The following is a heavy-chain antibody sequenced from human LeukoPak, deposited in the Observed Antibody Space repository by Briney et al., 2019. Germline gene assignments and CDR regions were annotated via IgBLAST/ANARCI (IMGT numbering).Heavy chain of an antibody. CDR2: INPNNGGT. V-gene: IGHV1-2*02. J-gene: IGHJ3*02. Sequence: ASVKVSCKASGYTFTDYYMHWVGQAPGQGREWMGWINPNNGGTNYAQKFQGRVTMTRDTSISTAYMELSRLRSDDTAVYYCARERSYRYFDWSDAFDIWGQGTMVTVSS. D-gene: IGHD3-9*01. CDR3: ARERSYRYFDWSDAFDI. CDR1: GYTFTDYY.